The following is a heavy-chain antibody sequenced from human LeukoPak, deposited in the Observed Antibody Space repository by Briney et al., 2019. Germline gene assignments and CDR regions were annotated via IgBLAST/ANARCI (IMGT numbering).Heavy chain of an antibody. CDR2: IRYDGSNK. J-gene: IGHJ4*02. V-gene: IGHV3-30*02. CDR1: GFTFSSYS. D-gene: IGHD3-22*01. Sequence: TGGSLRLSCAASGFTFSSYSMNWVRQAPGKGLEWVAFIRYDGSNKYYADSVKGRFTISRDNSKNTLYLQMNSLRVEDTAVYYCAKEGYYSDSGAYFLPDYWGQGTLVTVSS. CDR3: AKEGYYSDSGAYFLPDY.